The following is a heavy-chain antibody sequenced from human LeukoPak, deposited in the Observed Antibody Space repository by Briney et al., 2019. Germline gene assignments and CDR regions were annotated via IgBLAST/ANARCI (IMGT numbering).Heavy chain of an antibody. V-gene: IGHV7-4-1*02. CDR1: GCTFTSYA. Sequence: ASVTVSCKASGCTFTSYAMNWVRQAPGQGLEWMGWINTNTGNPTYAQGFTGRFVFSLDTSVSTAYLQISSLKAEDTAVYYCASDVIWSGYSSCDYWGQGTLVTVSS. D-gene: IGHD3-3*01. CDR2: INTNTGNP. J-gene: IGHJ4*02. CDR3: ASDVIWSGYSSCDY.